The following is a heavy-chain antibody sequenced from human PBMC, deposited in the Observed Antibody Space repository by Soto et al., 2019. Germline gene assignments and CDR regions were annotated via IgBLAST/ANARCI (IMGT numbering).Heavy chain of an antibody. CDR3: AKENGSGSSWFEFGY. J-gene: IGHJ4*02. V-gene: IGHV3-23*01. D-gene: IGHD6-13*01. CDR1: GFTFSSYA. Sequence: EVQLLESGGGLVQPGGSLRLSCAASGFTFSSYAVSWVRQAPGKGLEWVSAISGSGGSTYYADSVKVRFTISRDNSKKALELQMNSLRDEDTAVYYCAKENGSGSSWFEFGYWGQGTLVTVSS. CDR2: ISGSGGST.